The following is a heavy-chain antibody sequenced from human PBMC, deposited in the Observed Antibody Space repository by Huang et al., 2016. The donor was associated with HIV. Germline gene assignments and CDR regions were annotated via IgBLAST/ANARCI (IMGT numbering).Heavy chain of an antibody. CDR2: ISSDGNKK. Sequence: QVQLVESGGGVVQPGRSLRLSYAGSGFTFSGYSLYWVRQAPCNGMEWVALISSDGNKKYLAGSVNVRVTISRDNSKKTLYLQMNSLRSEDTAVYYCARSVDTSGYHDAFDMWGQGTMVTVS. J-gene: IGHJ3*02. V-gene: IGHV3-30-3*01. D-gene: IGHD3-22*01. CDR1: GFTFSGYS. CDR3: ARSVDTSGYHDAFDM.